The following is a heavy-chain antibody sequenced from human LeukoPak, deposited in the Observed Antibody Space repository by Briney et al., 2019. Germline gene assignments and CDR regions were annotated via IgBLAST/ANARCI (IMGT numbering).Heavy chain of an antibody. Sequence: SETLSLTCSVSGASISSYYWSWMRQPPGKGLEWIGYISNSGSTNYNPSLESRVTISVDTSKNQFSLKLSSVTAAGTAVYYCARGGSGYDSFYYYGMDVWGQGTTVTVSS. CDR1: GASISSYY. J-gene: IGHJ6*02. CDR3: ARGGSGYDSFYYYGMDV. V-gene: IGHV4-59*01. CDR2: ISNSGST. D-gene: IGHD5-12*01.